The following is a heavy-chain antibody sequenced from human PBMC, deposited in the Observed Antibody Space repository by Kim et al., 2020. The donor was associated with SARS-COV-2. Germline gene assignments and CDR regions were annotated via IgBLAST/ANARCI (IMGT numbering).Heavy chain of an antibody. J-gene: IGHJ4*02. CDR2: IYYSGST. Sequence: SETLSLTCTVSGGSISSSSYYWGWIRQPPGKGLEWIGSIYYSGSTYYNPSLKSRVTISVDTSKNQFSLKLSSVTAADTAVYYCARVITMTPPGLFDYWGQGTLVTVSS. CDR3: ARVITMTPPGLFDY. V-gene: IGHV4-39*07. D-gene: IGHD3-22*01. CDR1: GGSISSSSYY.